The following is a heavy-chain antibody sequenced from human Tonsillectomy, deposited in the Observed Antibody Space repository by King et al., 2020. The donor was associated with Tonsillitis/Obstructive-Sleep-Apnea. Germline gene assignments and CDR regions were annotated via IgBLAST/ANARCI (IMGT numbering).Heavy chain of an antibody. Sequence: QLVQSGAEVKKPGESLRISCKGSGYSFTSYWINWVRQMPGKGLEWMGRIDPSDSYTNYSPSFQGHVTISADKSISTAYLQWSSLKASDTAIYYCSRPSFNFDFWGYGLDVWGQGPTVTVSS. J-gene: IGHJ6*02. V-gene: IGHV5-10-1*01. CDR3: SRPSFNFDFWGYGLDV. D-gene: IGHD3-3*01. CDR1: GYSFTSYW. CDR2: IDPSDSYT.